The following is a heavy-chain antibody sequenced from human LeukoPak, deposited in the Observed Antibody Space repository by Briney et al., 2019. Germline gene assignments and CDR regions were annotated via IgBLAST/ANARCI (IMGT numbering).Heavy chain of an antibody. CDR3: ARSDTSGGTIAFDAFDV. CDR1: GDSISTSNSY. D-gene: IGHD3-16*02. J-gene: IGHJ3*01. Sequence: SETLSLTCTVSGDSISTSNSYWGWIRQPPGKGLEWIGSIYYSGNTYYNASLKSRVTISVDTSKNQFSLKLTSVTAADTAIYYCARSDTSGGTIAFDAFDVWGQGTMVTVSS. CDR2: IYYSGNT. V-gene: IGHV4-39*01.